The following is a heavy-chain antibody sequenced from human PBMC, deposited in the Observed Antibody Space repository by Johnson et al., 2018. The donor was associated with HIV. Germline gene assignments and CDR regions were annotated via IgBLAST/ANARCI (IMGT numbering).Heavy chain of an antibody. D-gene: IGHD6-25*01. Sequence: QVQLVESGGDLVQPGGSLRLSCAASGFTFSDYYMSWIRQAPGKGLEWVSYISSSCCTIYYADSVKGRFTISRDNAKNSLYLQMNSLRDGDTAVYYCACGGAAAGGAFDIWGPGKMVTVTS. J-gene: IGHJ3*02. V-gene: IGHV3-11*04. CDR3: ACGGAAAGGAFDI. CDR1: GFTFSDYY. CDR2: ISSSCCTI.